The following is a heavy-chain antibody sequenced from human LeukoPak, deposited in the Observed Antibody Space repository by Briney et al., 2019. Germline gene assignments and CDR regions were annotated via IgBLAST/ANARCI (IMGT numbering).Heavy chain of an antibody. V-gene: IGHV4-30-4*01. Sequence: PSQTLSLTCTVSGGSISSGDYYWSWVRQPPGKGLEWIGYIYYSGSTYYNPSLKSRVTISVDTSKNQFSLKLSSVTAADTAVYYCARSRGGGTFDIWGQGTMVTVSS. J-gene: IGHJ3*02. CDR2: IYYSGST. D-gene: IGHD3-10*01. CDR1: GGSISSGDYY. CDR3: ARSRGGGTFDI.